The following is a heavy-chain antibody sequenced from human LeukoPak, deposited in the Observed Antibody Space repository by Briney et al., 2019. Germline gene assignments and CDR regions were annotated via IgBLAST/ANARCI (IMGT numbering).Heavy chain of an antibody. D-gene: IGHD5-12*01. J-gene: IGHJ4*02. V-gene: IGHV4-59*01. CDR1: GGSISSYY. CDR3: ARVSGYDWESFYDY. CDR2: IYYSGST. Sequence: PSETLSPTCTVSGGSISSYYWSWIRQPPGKGLEWIGYIYYSGSTNYNPSLKSRVTISVDTSKNQFSLKLSSVTAADTAMYYCARVSGYDWESFYDYWGQGSLVTVSS.